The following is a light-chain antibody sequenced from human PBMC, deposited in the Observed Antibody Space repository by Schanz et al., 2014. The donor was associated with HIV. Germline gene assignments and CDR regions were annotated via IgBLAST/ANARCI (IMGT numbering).Light chain of an antibody. CDR1: SGHRAYA. Sequence: QSVLTQSPSASASLGASVKLTCSLSSGHRAYAIAWYQQQPEKGPRYLMRVHSDGRHIRGDGIPDRFAGSSSGAERYLTISSLQSDDEGDYYCQTWGTGIVVFGGGTKLTVL. V-gene: IGLV4-69*01. CDR2: VHSDGRH. CDR3: QTWGTGIVV. J-gene: IGLJ2*01.